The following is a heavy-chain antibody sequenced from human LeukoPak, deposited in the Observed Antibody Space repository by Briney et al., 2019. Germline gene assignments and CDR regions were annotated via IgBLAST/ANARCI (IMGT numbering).Heavy chain of an antibody. V-gene: IGHV3-23*01. Sequence: GGSLRLSCAASGFTFSSYAMSWVRQAPGKGLEWVSAISGSGGSTYYADSVKGRFTISRDNSKNTLYLQMNSLRAKDTAVYYCAKVYWIGRWLDPWGQGTLVTVSS. J-gene: IGHJ5*02. CDR2: ISGSGGST. CDR1: GFTFSSYA. CDR3: AKVYWIGRWLDP. D-gene: IGHD1-1*01.